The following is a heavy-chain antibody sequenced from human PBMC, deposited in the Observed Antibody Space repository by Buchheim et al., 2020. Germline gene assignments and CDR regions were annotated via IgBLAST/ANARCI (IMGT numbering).Heavy chain of an antibody. CDR3: ARGGVDLYDFWSGYRYGAFDY. J-gene: IGHJ4*02. CDR2: ISSSGSTI. V-gene: IGHV3-48*03. D-gene: IGHD3-3*01. Sequence: EVQLVESGGGLVQPGGSLRLSCAASGFTFSSYEMNWVRQAPGKGLEWVSYISSSGSTIYYADSVKGRFTISRDNAKNSLYLQMNSLRAEDTAVYYCARGGVDLYDFWSGYRYGAFDYWGQGTL. CDR1: GFTFSSYE.